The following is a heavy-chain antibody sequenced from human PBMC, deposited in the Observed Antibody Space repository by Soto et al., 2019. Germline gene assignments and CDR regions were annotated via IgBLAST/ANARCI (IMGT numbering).Heavy chain of an antibody. J-gene: IGHJ6*02. CDR3: ARGSYGPIYYYYYGMDV. Sequence: GESLKISCKGSGYSFTSYWIGWVRQMPGKGLEWMGIIYPGDSDTRYSPSFQGQVTISADKSISTAYLQWSSLKASDTAMYYRARGSYGPIYYYYYGMDVWGQGTTVTVS. D-gene: IGHD1-26*01. CDR1: GYSFTSYW. V-gene: IGHV5-51*01. CDR2: IYPGDSDT.